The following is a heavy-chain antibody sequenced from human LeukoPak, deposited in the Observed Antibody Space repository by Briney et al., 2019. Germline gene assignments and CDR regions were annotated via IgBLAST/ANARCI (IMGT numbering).Heavy chain of an antibody. Sequence: PSETLSLTCTVSGGSISSSSYYWGWNRQPPGKGPEWIGSIYYSGSTYYNPSLKSRVTISVDTSKNQFSLKLSSVTAADTAVYYCATTVVPAAIVGYYFDHWGQGTLVTVSS. J-gene: IGHJ4*02. CDR2: IYYSGST. D-gene: IGHD2-2*02. CDR3: ATTVVPAAIVGYYFDH. V-gene: IGHV4-39*01. CDR1: GGSISSSSYY.